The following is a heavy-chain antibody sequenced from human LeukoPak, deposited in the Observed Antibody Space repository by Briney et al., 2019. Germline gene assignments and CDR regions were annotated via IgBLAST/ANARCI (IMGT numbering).Heavy chain of an antibody. CDR1: GGSISSSTYY. D-gene: IGHD3-10*01. J-gene: IGHJ4*02. Sequence: SETLSLTCSVSGGSISSSTYYWAWIRQPPGKGLDWIGSIHYSGTTHYNASLKSRVIMSVDMSKNQISLRLSSVTPADTAVYYCARQYYYGSGTDYWGQGTLVTVSS. CDR3: ARQYYYGSGTDY. V-gene: IGHV4-39*01. CDR2: IHYSGTT.